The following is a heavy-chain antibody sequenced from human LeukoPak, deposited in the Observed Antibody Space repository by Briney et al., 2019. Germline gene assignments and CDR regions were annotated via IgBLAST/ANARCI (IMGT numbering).Heavy chain of an antibody. J-gene: IGHJ4*02. CDR2: INQDGSDK. D-gene: IGHD5-12*01. CDR3: ARDSGNSGYDVNDY. V-gene: IGHV3-7*01. Sequence: GGSLRLSCAASGFTFPTYWMTWVRQAPGKGLEWVAHINQDGSDKNYVDSVRGRFTASRDNAKNSLYLQMNSLRAEDTAVYYCARDSGNSGYDVNDYWGQGTLVTVSS. CDR1: GFTFPTYW.